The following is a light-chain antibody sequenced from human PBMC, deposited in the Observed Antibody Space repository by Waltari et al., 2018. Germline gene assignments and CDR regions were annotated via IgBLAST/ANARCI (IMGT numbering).Light chain of an antibody. CDR3: SSYAGSSKGV. J-gene: IGLJ2*01. V-gene: IGLV2-23*02. CDR1: SSDVRNYKR. CDR2: AVS. Sequence: QSALTQPASVSGSPGQSIPISCTGTSSDVRNYKRFSWYQQHPGKAPKLMIYAVSKRPSGVSDRFSGSKSGDMASLTISGLQPEDEAEYFCSSYAGSSKGVFGGGTKVTVL.